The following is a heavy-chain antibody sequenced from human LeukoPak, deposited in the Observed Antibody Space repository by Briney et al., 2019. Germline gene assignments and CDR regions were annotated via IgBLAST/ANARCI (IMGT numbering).Heavy chain of an antibody. D-gene: IGHD3-22*01. CDR3: ARYDSSGQH. CDR2: ISAYNGNT. J-gene: IGHJ4*02. CDR1: GYTFTTYG. Sequence: WASVKVSCRASGYTFTTYGINWVRQAPGQGLEWMGWISAYNGNTNYAQKLQGRVTMTTDTSTSTAYMELRSLRSDDTAVYYCARYDSSGQHWGQGTLVTVSS. V-gene: IGHV1-18*01.